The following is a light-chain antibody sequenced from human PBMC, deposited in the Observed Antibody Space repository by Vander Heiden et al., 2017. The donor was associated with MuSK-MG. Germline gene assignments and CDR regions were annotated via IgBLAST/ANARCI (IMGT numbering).Light chain of an antibody. CDR1: QDIRKY. V-gene: IGKV1-33*01. CDR2: DVS. Sequence: DRVTITCQASQDIRKYLNWYQQKPGKAPKVLIYDVSNLETGVPTRFSGSGSGTDFTFTISSLHPEDFATYYCQQDDDLPLTFGQGTLMDIK. J-gene: IGKJ5*01. CDR3: QQDDDLPLT.